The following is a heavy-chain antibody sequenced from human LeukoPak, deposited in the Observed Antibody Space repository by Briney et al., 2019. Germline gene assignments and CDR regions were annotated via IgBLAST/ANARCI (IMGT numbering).Heavy chain of an antibody. D-gene: IGHD3-22*01. J-gene: IGHJ4*02. Sequence: SETLSLTCAVYGGSFSGYYWSWIRQPPGKGLEWIGEINPSGSTNYNPSLKSRVTISVDTSKNQFSLKLSSVTAADTAVYYCARGSHYYDSSGYYFDYWGQGTLVTVSS. CDR1: GGSFSGYY. V-gene: IGHV4-34*01. CDR2: INPSGST. CDR3: ARGSHYYDSSGYYFDY.